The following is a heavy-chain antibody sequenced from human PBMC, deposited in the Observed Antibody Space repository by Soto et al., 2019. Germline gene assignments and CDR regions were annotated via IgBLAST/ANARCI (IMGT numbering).Heavy chain of an antibody. D-gene: IGHD3-22*01. J-gene: IGHJ4*02. CDR2: IYPGDSDT. Sequence: PGESLKISCKGSGYSFTSYWIGWVRQMPGKGLEWMGIIYPGDSDTRYSPSFQGQVTISADKSISTAYLQWSSLKASDTAMYYCARLGYDSSGYLSYYFDYWGQGTLVTVSS. CDR1: GYSFTSYW. CDR3: ARLGYDSSGYLSYYFDY. V-gene: IGHV5-51*01.